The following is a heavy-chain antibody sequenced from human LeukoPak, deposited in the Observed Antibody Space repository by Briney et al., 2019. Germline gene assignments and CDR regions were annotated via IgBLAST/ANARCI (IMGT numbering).Heavy chain of an antibody. CDR3: ARVGSKGFDY. V-gene: IGHV3-7*03. CDR1: GFTFSSYW. D-gene: IGHD3-10*01. CDR2: IKQDGSEK. J-gene: IGHJ4*02. Sequence: GGSLRLSCAASGFTFSSYWTSWVRQAPGKGLEWVANIKQDGSEKYYVDSVKGRFTISRDNAKNSLYLQMNSLRAEDTAVYYCARVGSKGFDYWGQGTLVTVSS.